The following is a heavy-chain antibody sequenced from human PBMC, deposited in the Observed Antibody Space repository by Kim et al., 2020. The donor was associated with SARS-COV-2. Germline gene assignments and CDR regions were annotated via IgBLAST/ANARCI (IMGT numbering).Heavy chain of an antibody. D-gene: IGHD4-17*01. CDR3: ARGAPTVTTFFDP. CDR2: INAGNGNT. J-gene: IGHJ5*02. V-gene: IGHV1-3*01. CDR1: GYTFTSYA. Sequence: ASVKVSCKASGYTFTSYAMHWVRQAPGQRLEWMGWINAGNGNTKYSQKFQGRVTITRDTSASTAYMELSSLRSEDTAVYYCARGAPTVTTFFDPWGQGTLVTVSS.